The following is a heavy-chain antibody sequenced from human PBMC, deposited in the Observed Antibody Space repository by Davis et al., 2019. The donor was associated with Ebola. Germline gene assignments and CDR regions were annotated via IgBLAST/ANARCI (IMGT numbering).Heavy chain of an antibody. Sequence: GSLRLSCAVYGGSFSGYYWSWIRQPPGKGLEWIGEINHSGSTNYNPSLKSRVTISVDTSKNQFSLKLSSVTAADTAVYYCAREGYCSSTSCDTRSFNYWGQGTLVTVSS. D-gene: IGHD2-2*02. CDR2: INHSGST. J-gene: IGHJ4*02. CDR3: AREGYCSSTSCDTRSFNY. V-gene: IGHV4-34*01. CDR1: GGSFSGYY.